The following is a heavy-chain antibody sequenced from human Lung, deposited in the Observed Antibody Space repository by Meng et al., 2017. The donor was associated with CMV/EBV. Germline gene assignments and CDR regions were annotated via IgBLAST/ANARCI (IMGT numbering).Heavy chain of an antibody. CDR1: GDSITNHNW. Sequence: QGQLRESGPALVKPSVTLSLTCAVSGDSITNHNWWAWVRQPPGKGLEWIGEIPHRGSSAYNPSLKSRVSMSIDKSKNQFSLKLTSVTAADTAVYHCLRRSGGSVWGQGTLVTSPQ. D-gene: IGHD3-10*01. J-gene: IGHJ1*01. CDR3: LRRSGGSV. CDR2: IPHRGSS. V-gene: IGHV4-4*02.